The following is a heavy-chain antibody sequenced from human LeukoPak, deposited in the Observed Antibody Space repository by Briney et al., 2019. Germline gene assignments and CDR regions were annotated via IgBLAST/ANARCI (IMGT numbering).Heavy chain of an antibody. Sequence: PGGSLRLSCATSGFTFSDYYMSWLRQAPGKGLEWVSYIVGDGATYYADSVKGRFTISRDNAQKSLYLQMNSLRAEDTAIYYCARGFRAVVGGDGSYCGMDVWGQGTTVIVSS. CDR1: GFTFSDYY. CDR3: ARGFRAVVGGDGSYCGMDV. CDR2: IVGDGAT. J-gene: IGHJ6*02. V-gene: IGHV3-11*01. D-gene: IGHD2-21*01.